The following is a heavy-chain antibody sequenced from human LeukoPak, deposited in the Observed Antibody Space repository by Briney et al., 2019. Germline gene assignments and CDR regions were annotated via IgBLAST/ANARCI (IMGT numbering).Heavy chain of an antibody. D-gene: IGHD5-18*01. CDR2: IYYRGSS. J-gene: IGHJ4*02. Sequence: SETLSLTCTVSDGYISDYCWNWIRQPPGKGLEWIGYIYYRGSSNYNPSLKSRVTISVDTSKNQFSLRLNSVTAADTAVYYCAGVDTTLGYWGQGTLVTVSS. CDR1: DGYISDYC. CDR3: AGVDTTLGY. V-gene: IGHV4-59*08.